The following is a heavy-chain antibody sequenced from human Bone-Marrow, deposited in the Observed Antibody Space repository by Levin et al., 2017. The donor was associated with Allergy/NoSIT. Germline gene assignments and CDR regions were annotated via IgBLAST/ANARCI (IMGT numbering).Heavy chain of an antibody. CDR3: AGGGPGNFFYHV. V-gene: IGHV3-30*03. CDR2: MSKDGNDI. J-gene: IGHJ4*02. D-gene: IGHD3-3*01. CDR1: GFTFNNYG. Sequence: GESLKISCAASGFTFNNYGMHWVRQAPGKGLEWVAGMSKDGNDIAYADSVKGRFTISRDNSKNTLFLQMNSLRAEDTALYYCAGGGPGNFFYHVWGQGTLVTVSS.